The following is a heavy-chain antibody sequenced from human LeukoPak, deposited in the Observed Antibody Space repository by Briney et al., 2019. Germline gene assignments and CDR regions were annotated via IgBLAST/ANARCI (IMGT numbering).Heavy chain of an antibody. CDR3: AKDPRRYSRTGGYFDY. D-gene: IGHD6-13*01. J-gene: IGHJ4*02. Sequence: SGGSLRLSCAASGFTFSSYGMHWVRQAPGKGLEWVAVISYDGSDKYYADSVKGRFTISRDNSKSTLYLQMNSLRAEDTAVYYCAKDPRRYSRTGGYFDYWGQGTLVTVSS. CDR1: GFTFSSYG. CDR2: ISYDGSDK. V-gene: IGHV3-30*18.